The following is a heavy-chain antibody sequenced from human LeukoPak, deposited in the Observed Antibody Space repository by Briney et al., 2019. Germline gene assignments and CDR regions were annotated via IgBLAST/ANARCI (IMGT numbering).Heavy chain of an antibody. D-gene: IGHD3-16*01. CDR2: IYYSGST. CDR3: ARLPAVDLITFGGLALPGYFDY. Sequence: SETLSLTCTVSGGPISSYHWSWIRQPPGKGLEWIGYIYYSGSTNYNTSLKRRVTISVGTSKNQFALKLSYVTAADTAGVYFARLPAVDLITFGGLALPGYFDYWGQGTLVTVSS. J-gene: IGHJ4*02. V-gene: IGHV4-59*08. CDR1: GGPISSYH.